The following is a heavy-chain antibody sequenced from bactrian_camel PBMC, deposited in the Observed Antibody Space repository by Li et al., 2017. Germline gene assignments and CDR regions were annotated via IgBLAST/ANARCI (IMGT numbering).Heavy chain of an antibody. J-gene: IGHJ6*01. CDR2: AFRGTTTE. CDR3: AADRGYGLGCLSDSGY. V-gene: IGHV3S54*01. Sequence: HVQLVESGGGSVQAGGSLTLSCTSSRPIHCMGWYRQAPGKQREWVAAAFRGTTTEYLADNVKGRFTISTDNVKNILYLQMNSLKPEDTSVYYCAADRGYGLGCLSDSGYWGQGTQVTVS. CDR1: RPIHCM. D-gene: IGHD1*01.